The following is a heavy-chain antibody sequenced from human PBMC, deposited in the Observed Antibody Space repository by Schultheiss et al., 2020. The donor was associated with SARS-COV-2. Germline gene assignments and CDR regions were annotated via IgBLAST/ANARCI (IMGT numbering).Heavy chain of an antibody. CDR3: ARHGAGSGSYIMGY. CDR2: IYYSGST. Sequence: SQTLSLTCTVSGGSISSYYWSWIRQPPGKGLEWIGYIYYSGSTYYNPSLKSRVTISVDTSKNQFSLKLSSVTAADTAVYYCARHGAGSGSYIMGYWGQGTLVTVSS. V-gene: IGHV4-59*08. J-gene: IGHJ4*02. D-gene: IGHD3-10*01. CDR1: GGSISSYY.